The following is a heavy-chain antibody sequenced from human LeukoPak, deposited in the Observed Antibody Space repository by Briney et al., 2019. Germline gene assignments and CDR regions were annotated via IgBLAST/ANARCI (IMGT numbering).Heavy chain of an antibody. V-gene: IGHV1-46*01. CDR3: ARDQEGFDY. CDR1: GYTFTSNY. J-gene: IGHJ4*02. Sequence: ASVKVSCKASGYTFTSNYIHWVRQAPGQGLEWMGMIYPRDGSTSYAQKFQGRVTVIRDTSTSTVHMELSGLRSEDTAVYYCARDQEGFDYWGQGTLVTVSS. CDR2: IYPRDGST.